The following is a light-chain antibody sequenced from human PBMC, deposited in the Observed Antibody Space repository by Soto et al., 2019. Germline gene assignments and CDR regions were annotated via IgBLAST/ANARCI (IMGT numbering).Light chain of an antibody. V-gene: IGLV2-14*01. CDR3: SSYTSSSTLAV. CDR2: EVS. Sequence: QSARTQPASVSGSPGQSITISCTGTSSDVGGYNYVSWYQQHPGKAPKLMIYEVSNRPSGVSNRFSGSKSGNTASLTISGLQAEDEADYYCSSYTSSSTLAVFGGGTKLTVL. J-gene: IGLJ2*01. CDR1: SSDVGGYNY.